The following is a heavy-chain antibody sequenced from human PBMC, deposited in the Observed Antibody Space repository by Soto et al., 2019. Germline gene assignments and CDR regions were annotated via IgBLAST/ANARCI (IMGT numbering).Heavy chain of an antibody. J-gene: IGHJ4*02. CDR1: GFTFSTYA. D-gene: IGHD3-10*01. CDR3: AKGRGGSGSLTPRVDF. V-gene: IGHV3-23*01. Sequence: EVQLLESGGGLVQPGGSLRLSCAASGFTFSTYAMTWVRQAPGKGLEWVSSISGGGGTTYYADSVKGRFTVSRDGSKNTMNLQKSSLRAEDTALYYCAKGRGGSGSLTPRVDFWGQGTLVTVSS. CDR2: ISGGGGTT.